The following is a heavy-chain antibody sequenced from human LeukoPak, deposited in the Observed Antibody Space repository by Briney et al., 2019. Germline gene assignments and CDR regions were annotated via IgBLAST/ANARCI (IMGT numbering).Heavy chain of an antibody. CDR2: THYSGST. CDR1: GGSVSSSSYY. J-gene: IGHJ4*02. CDR3: ARRLTEYRTKGVCYWFDY. Sequence: AETLSLTCTVSGGSVSSSSYYWGGLRQPRGKGVEWIETTHYSGSTYYNPSLKSRVSISVDTSKNQFSLKLNSVTAADTAVYYCARRLTEYRTKGVCYWFDYWGRGTLVTVS. D-gene: IGHD2-8*01. V-gene: IGHV4-39*01.